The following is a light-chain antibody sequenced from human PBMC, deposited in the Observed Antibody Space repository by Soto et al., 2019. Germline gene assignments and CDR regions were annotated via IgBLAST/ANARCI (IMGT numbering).Light chain of an antibody. Sequence: QSVXXXSPSASAXLGASVKLTXXXXSGHSNYAIAWHQQQPEKGPRYLMKLNSDGSHSKGDGIPDRFSGSSSGAERYLTISSLQSEDEADYYCQTWGTGIWVFGGGTKLTVL. V-gene: IGLV4-69*01. CDR2: LNSDGSH. J-gene: IGLJ3*02. CDR1: SGHSNYA. CDR3: QTWGTGIWV.